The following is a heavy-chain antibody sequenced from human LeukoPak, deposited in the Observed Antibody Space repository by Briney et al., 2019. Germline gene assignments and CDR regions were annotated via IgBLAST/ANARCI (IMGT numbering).Heavy chain of an antibody. CDR3: AREFSRNIYSYGDGAFDI. V-gene: IGHV1-46*01. Sequence: GASVKVSCKASGYTFTSYYMHWVRQAPGQGLEWMGIINPSGGSTSYAQKFQGRVTMTRDTSTSTVYMELSSLRSEDTAVYYCAREFSRNIYSYGDGAFDIWGQGTVVTVSS. J-gene: IGHJ3*02. CDR1: GYTFTSYY. D-gene: IGHD5-18*01. CDR2: INPSGGST.